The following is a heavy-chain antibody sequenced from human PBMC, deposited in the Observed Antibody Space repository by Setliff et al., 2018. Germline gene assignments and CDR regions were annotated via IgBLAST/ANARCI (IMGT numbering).Heavy chain of an antibody. J-gene: IGHJ4*02. D-gene: IGHD1-26*01. CDR3: ARGLVGATYSVYFDY. CDR2: IYPGDSHT. CDR1: GYSFSNFW. V-gene: IGHV5-51*01. Sequence: GESLKISCKGSGYSFSNFWIGWVRQMPGKGLEWMGIIYPGDSHTRYSPSFQGQVTMSADKSINTAYLPWSNLKASDTAIYYCARGLVGATYSVYFDYWGQGALVTVSS.